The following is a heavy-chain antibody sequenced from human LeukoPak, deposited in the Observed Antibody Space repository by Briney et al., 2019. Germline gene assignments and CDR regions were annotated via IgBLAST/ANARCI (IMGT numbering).Heavy chain of an antibody. CDR3: AKPKDNSLYCFDY. D-gene: IGHD1-20*01. CDR1: AFTFRSYA. J-gene: IGHJ4*02. V-gene: IGHV3-23*01. Sequence: PGGSLLISCAASAFTFRSYAMSWVRQAGGKGLEWVSAISGSGVSTYYAGSVKGRFTISRDNSKNTLYLQMSSLRAEDTAVYYCAKPKDNSLYCFDYWGQGTLVTASS. CDR2: ISGSGVST.